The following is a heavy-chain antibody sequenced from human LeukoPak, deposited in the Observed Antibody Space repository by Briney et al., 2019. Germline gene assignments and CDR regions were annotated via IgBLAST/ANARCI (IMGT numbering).Heavy chain of an antibody. J-gene: IGHJ4*02. CDR3: ARLLPEQWLVDGVLDY. CDR2: IKQDGSEK. V-gene: IGHV3-7*01. CDR1: GFTVSSNY. Sequence: GGSLRLSCAASGFTVSSNYMSWVRQAPGKGLEWVANIKQDGSEKYYVDSVKGRFTISRDNAKNSLYLQMNSLRAEDTAVYYCARLLPEQWLVDGVLDYWGQGTLVTVSS. D-gene: IGHD6-19*01.